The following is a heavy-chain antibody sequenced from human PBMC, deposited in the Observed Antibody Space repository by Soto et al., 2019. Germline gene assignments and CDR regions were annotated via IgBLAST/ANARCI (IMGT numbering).Heavy chain of an antibody. CDR1: GFSFYNAW. CDR2: IKKRSDGGTI. Sequence: EIQMVASGGGLVQPGGSLRLSCAASGFSFYNAWMNWVRQAPGKGLEWVGRIKKRSDGGTIDYAAPVKGRFTISRDDSKDTLFLQMSSLKTDDTAVYYCTANADFDYWGQGTLVTVSS. J-gene: IGHJ4*02. V-gene: IGHV3-15*07. CDR3: TANADFDY.